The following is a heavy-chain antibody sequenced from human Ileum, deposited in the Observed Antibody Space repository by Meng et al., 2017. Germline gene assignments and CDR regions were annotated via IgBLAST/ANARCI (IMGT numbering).Heavy chain of an antibody. CDR3: ARVRGGADY. D-gene: IGHD3-10*01. CDR1: GFTLRDHY. V-gene: IGHV3-72*01. J-gene: IGHJ4*02. Sequence: LGESGGGLVQPGVSLRPSCAVSGFTLRDHYMDWVRQAPGKGLEWVARTRNKANSFTTEYAASVEGRFSISRDDSKNVLFLQMSSLRTDDTAVYYCARVRGGADYWGQGTLVTVSS. CDR2: TRNKANSFTT.